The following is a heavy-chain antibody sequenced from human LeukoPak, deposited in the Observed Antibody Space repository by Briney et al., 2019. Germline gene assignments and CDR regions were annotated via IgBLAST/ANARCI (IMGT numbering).Heavy chain of an antibody. CDR3: AREVAVAGTDLDY. CDR1: GFTFSRYW. V-gene: IGHV3-74*01. Sequence: PGGSLRLSCAAYGFTFSRYWMHWVRQAPGKGLVWVSRINTDGSSTDYADSVKGRFTMSRDNAKNTLYLQMNSLRAEDTAVYYCAREVAVAGTDLDYWGQGTLVTVSS. J-gene: IGHJ4*02. CDR2: INTDGSST. D-gene: IGHD6-19*01.